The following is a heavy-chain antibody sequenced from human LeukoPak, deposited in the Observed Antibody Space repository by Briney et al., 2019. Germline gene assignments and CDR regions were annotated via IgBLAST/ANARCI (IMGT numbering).Heavy chain of an antibody. CDR3: AREKSSGIAAAGVDY. D-gene: IGHD6-13*01. J-gene: IGHJ4*02. CDR1: GGTFSSCA. Sequence: SVKVSCKASGGTFSSCAISWVRQAPGQGLEWMGGIIPIFGTANYAQKFQGRVTITADESTSTAYMELSSLRSEDTAVYYCAREKSSGIAAAGVDYWGQGALVTVSS. V-gene: IGHV1-69*01. CDR2: IIPIFGTA.